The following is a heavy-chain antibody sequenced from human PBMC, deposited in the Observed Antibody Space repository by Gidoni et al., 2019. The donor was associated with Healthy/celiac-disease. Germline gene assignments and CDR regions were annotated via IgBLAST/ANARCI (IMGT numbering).Heavy chain of an antibody. V-gene: IGHV3-48*03. J-gene: IGHJ3*02. D-gene: IGHD1-26*01. CDR2: ISSSGSTI. CDR3: ARAAWELNAFDI. Sequence: EVQLVESGGGLVQPGGSLRLSCAASGFPFSSYEMNWVRQAPGKGLGWVSYISSSGSTIYYADSVKGRFTISRDNAKNSLYLQMNSLRAEDTAVYYCARAAWELNAFDIWGQGTMVTVSS. CDR1: GFPFSSYE.